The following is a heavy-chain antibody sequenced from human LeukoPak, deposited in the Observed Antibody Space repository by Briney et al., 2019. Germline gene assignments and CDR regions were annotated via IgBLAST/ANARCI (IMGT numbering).Heavy chain of an antibody. CDR1: GGSISSYY. CDR2: IYYSGST. D-gene: IGHD2-21*02. Sequence: PSETLSLTCTVSGGSISSYYWSWIRQPPGKGLEWIGYIYYSGSTNYNPSLKSRVTISVDTSKNQFPLKLSSVTAADTAVYYCARTHIVVVTASYYYYYGMDVWGQGTTVTVSS. CDR3: ARTHIVVVTASYYYYYGMDV. J-gene: IGHJ6*02. V-gene: IGHV4-59*01.